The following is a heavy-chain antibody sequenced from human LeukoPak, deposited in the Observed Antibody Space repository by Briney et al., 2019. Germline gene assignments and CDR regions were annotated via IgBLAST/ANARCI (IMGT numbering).Heavy chain of an antibody. Sequence: PGGSLRLSCVASGFTFSSSWMTWVRQAPGMGLERVANIKADGTGKYYVDSVRGRFSISRDNSKNTLYLQMNSLRAEDTAVYYCAKDSRRSGSYFDYWGQGTLVTVSS. CDR3: AKDSRRSGSYFDY. D-gene: IGHD1-26*01. CDR1: GFTFSSSW. V-gene: IGHV3-7*03. CDR2: IKADGTGK. J-gene: IGHJ4*02.